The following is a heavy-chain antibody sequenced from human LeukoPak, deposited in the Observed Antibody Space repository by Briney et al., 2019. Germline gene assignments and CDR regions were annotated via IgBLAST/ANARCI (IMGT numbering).Heavy chain of an antibody. CDR1: GYTFTDYY. V-gene: IGHV1-2*02. D-gene: IGHD4-23*01. Sequence: ASVKVSCKASGYTFTDYYMHWVRQAPGQGLEWMGWINPNSGATNYAQKFQGRVTMTRDTSISTAYMELSRLRSDDTAVYYCARGNTMVTWPAFVYWGQGTLVTVSS. CDR3: ARGNTMVTWPAFVY. J-gene: IGHJ4*02. CDR2: INPNSGAT.